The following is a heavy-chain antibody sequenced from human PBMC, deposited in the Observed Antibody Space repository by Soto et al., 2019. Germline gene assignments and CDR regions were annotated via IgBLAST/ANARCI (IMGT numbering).Heavy chain of an antibody. D-gene: IGHD3-3*01. CDR2: IFSGGST. J-gene: IGHJ6*03. Sequence: GGSLRLSCAASGLTVSSNYMSWVRQAPGKGLEWVSVIFSGGSTYYADSVKGRFTISRDNSKNTLYFQMDSLRAEDTAVYYCARGVEWYYYYMDVWGKGTTVTVSS. CDR1: GLTVSSNY. V-gene: IGHV3-66*01. CDR3: ARGVEWYYYYMDV.